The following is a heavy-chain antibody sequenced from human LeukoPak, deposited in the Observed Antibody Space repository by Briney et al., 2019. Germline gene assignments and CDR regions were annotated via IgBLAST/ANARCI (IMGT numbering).Heavy chain of an antibody. CDR3: TTGGVTIFPPEDY. CDR1: GFTLTNAW. J-gene: IGHJ4*02. D-gene: IGHD3-9*01. V-gene: IGHV3-15*01. CDR2: VKSKADGGTI. Sequence: MSGGSLRLSCAASGFTLTNAWMSWVRQPPGTGLEWVGRVKSKADGGTIDYAAPVKGGFTISRDDSKNTLYLQMNSLKTEDTAVYYCTTGGVTIFPPEDYWGQGTLVTVSS.